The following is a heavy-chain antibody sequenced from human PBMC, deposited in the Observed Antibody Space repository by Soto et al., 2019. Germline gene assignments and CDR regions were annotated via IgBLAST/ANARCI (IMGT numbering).Heavy chain of an antibody. Sequence: EVQLVESGGGLVQPGGSLRLSCAASGFTFSSYAMHWVRQAPGKGLEYVSAISSNGGSTYYTNSVKGRFTISRDHSKNPLELQMGSLSGEAMAVYYCARGGGYSLYYCSMDVWSKGTTVTVSS. CDR3: ARGGGYSLYYCSMDV. J-gene: IGHJ6*03. CDR2: ISSNGGST. V-gene: IGHV3-64*01. D-gene: IGHD5-12*01. CDR1: GFTFSSYA.